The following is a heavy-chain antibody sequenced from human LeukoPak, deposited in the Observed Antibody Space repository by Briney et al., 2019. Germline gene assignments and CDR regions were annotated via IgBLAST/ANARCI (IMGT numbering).Heavy chain of an antibody. CDR3: TRRAARWQFDL. CDR2: INWKTGNG. J-gene: IGHJ2*01. Sequence: GRSLRLSCAVSGFHFDDYAMDWVRQAPGRGLEGVSGINWKTGNGIYADSVKGRFTISRDNAKNSLYLQMSSLRAEDTALYYCTRRAARWQFDLWGRGTLLTVSS. CDR1: GFHFDDYA. V-gene: IGHV3-9*01. D-gene: IGHD5-24*01.